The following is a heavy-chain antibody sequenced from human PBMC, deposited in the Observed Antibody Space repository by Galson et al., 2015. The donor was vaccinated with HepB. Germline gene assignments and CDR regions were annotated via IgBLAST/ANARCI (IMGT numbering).Heavy chain of an antibody. V-gene: IGHV4-59*01. Sequence: ETLSLTCTVSGGSISSYYWSWIRQPPGKGLEWIGYIYYSGSTNYNPSLKSRVTISVDTSKNQFSLKLSSVTAADTAVYYCARVLVTATFDAFDIWGQGTMVTVSS. D-gene: IGHD2-21*02. CDR1: GGSISSYY. J-gene: IGHJ3*02. CDR3: ARVLVTATFDAFDI. CDR2: IYYSGST.